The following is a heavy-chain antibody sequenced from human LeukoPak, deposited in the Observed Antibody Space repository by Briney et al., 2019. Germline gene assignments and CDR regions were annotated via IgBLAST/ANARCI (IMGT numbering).Heavy chain of an antibody. CDR3: ASGYSYDLFDY. J-gene: IGHJ4*02. Sequence: PSETLSLTCAVYGGSFSSYYWGWVRQPPGKGLQWIGSINYSGNTYYNPSLKSRVTISVDTTKNQFSLKLSSVTAADTAVYYCASGYSYDLFDYWGQGTLVTVSS. V-gene: IGHV4-34*01. CDR2: INYSGNT. D-gene: IGHD5-18*01. CDR1: GGSFSSYY.